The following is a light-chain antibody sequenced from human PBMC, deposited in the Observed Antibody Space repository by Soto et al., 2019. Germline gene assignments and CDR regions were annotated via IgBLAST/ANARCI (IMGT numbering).Light chain of an antibody. J-gene: IGKJ2*01. CDR2: DAF. V-gene: IGKV3-11*01. Sequence: EIVLTQSPAFLSLSPGERVTLSCRASQSITSYLAWYQHKPGQTPRLLIYDAFNRASGIPDRFRGSGSGTDFTLTISSLEPEDSAVYYCQQRSNWPPEFTFGQGTRVEIK. CDR1: QSITSY. CDR3: QQRSNWPPEFT.